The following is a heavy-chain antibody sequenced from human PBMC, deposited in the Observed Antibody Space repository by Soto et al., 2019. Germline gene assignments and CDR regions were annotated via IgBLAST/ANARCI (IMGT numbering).Heavy chain of an antibody. J-gene: IGHJ4*02. Sequence: GGSLRLSCAASGFTFSSYSMNWVRQAPGKGLEWVSSISSSSSYIYYADSVKGRFTISRDNAKNSLYLQMNSLRAEDTAVYYCSRASQGYCSGGSCYYFDSWGQGTLVTVSS. D-gene: IGHD2-15*01. V-gene: IGHV3-21*01. CDR2: ISSSSSYI. CDR1: GFTFSSYS. CDR3: SRASQGYCSGGSCYYFDS.